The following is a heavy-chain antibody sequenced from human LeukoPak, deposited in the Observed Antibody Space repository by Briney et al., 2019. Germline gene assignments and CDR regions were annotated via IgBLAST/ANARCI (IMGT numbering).Heavy chain of an antibody. CDR2: ISYDGSNK. CDR1: GFTFSSYA. J-gene: IGHJ4*02. CDR3: ARGRATTLDY. D-gene: IGHD5-12*01. V-gene: IGHV3-30-3*01. Sequence: GGSLRLSCAASGFTFSSYAMHWVRQAPGKGLEWVAVISYDGSNKYYADSEKGRFTISRDNSKNTLYLQMNSLRAEDTAVYYCARGRATTLDYWGQGTLVTVSS.